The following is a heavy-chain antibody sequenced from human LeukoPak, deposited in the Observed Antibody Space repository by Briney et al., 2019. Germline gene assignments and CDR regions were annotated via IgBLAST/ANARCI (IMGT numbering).Heavy chain of an antibody. CDR2: IYYSGST. Sequence: SETLSLTCIVSGGSISSSNYYWGWIRQPPGKGLEWGGSIYYSGSTYYNPSLKSRVTISVDTSKNQFSLKLSSVTAADTAVYYCARLGITMIVVPKGPWTDWGQGTLVTVSS. CDR1: GGSISSSNYY. D-gene: IGHD3-22*01. J-gene: IGHJ4*02. V-gene: IGHV4-39*01. CDR3: ARLGITMIVVPKGPWTD.